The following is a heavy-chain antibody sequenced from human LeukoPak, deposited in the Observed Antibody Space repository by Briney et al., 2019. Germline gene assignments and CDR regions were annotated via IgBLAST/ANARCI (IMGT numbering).Heavy chain of an antibody. CDR1: GFTFSSYW. D-gene: IGHD6-19*01. V-gene: IGHV3-7*01. J-gene: IGHJ3*02. Sequence: GGSLRLSCAASGFTFSSYWMSWVRQAPGKGLEWVANMKQDGSEKYYVDSVKGRFTISRDNAKNSLYLQMNSLRAEDTAVYYCARDPLDSIAVAADAFDIWGQGTMVTVSS. CDR3: ARDPLDSIAVAADAFDI. CDR2: MKQDGSEK.